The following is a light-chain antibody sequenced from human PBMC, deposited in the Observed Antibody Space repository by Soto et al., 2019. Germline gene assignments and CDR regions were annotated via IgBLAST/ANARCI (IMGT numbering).Light chain of an antibody. J-gene: IGLJ2*01. Sequence: QLVLTQSPSASASLGASVKLTCTLSSGHSDYAIAWHQQQPQKGPRYLMKLNSDDSHIKGDAIPDRFSGSSSGAERYLTISSLQSEDEADYYCQTWGTGIQVFGGGTKVTVL. CDR1: SGHSDYA. V-gene: IGLV4-69*01. CDR2: LNSDDSH. CDR3: QTWGTGIQV.